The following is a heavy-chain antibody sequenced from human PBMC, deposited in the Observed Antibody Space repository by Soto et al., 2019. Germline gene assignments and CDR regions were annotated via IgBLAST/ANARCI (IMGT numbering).Heavy chain of an antibody. J-gene: IGHJ6*02. V-gene: IGHV1-58*01. Sequence: SVKVSCKASGFTFTSSAVQWVRQARGQRLEWIGWIVVGSGNTNYAQKFQERVTITRDMSTSTAYMELSSLRSEDTAVYYCAAVHRPAYYDCWSGENYYGMDVWGQGTTVTVSS. CDR3: AAVHRPAYYDCWSGENYYGMDV. D-gene: IGHD3-3*01. CDR2: IVVGSGNT. CDR1: GFTFTSSA.